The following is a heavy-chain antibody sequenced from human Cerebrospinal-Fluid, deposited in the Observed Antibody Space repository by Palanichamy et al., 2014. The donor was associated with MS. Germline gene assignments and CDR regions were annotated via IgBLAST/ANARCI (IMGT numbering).Heavy chain of an antibody. CDR2: IYAGGST. Sequence: VQLVVSGGGLVQPGGSLRLSCAVSEFSVKNNYMSWVRQAPGKGLEWVSIIYAGGSTYYADSVKGRFTIARDNPKNTVFLQMNSLRPDDTGVYYCATLSRRSSSPIDYWGQGTLVSVSS. CDR3: ATLSRRSSSPIDY. V-gene: IGHV3-66*02. D-gene: IGHD6-6*01. CDR1: EFSVKNNY. J-gene: IGHJ4*02.